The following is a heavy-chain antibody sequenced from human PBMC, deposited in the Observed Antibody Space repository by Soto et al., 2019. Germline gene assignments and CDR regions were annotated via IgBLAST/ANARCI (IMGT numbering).Heavy chain of an antibody. CDR1: GGTFSDFT. CDR3: ARNWSAGTLYGAFDI. V-gene: IGHV1-69*06. CDR2: IIPMIGAT. D-gene: IGHD3-3*01. J-gene: IGHJ3*02. Sequence: QVQLVQSGSEVKKPGSSVKVSCKASGGTFSDFTLSWLRQAPGRGLEWLGGIIPMIGATNNAQKLKGRLTITAEKSEGTVYMELNSLRSDDTAVNYCARNWSAGTLYGAFDIWGQGTEVTVSP.